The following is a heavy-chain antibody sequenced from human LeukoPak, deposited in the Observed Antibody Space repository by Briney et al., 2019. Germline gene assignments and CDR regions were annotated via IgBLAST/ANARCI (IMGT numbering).Heavy chain of an antibody. CDR3: AKNRGAGSHFYYRMNV. V-gene: IGHV3-23*01. CDR2: ISGSGGGT. CDR1: GFTVSSNY. J-gene: IGHJ6*04. D-gene: IGHD1-26*01. Sequence: GGSLRLSCAASGFTVSSNYMSWVRQAPGKGLEWVSLISGSGGGTYYADSVKGRFTISRDNSKNMVYLQVNSLRADDTAVYYCAKNRGAGSHFYYRMNVWGKGTTVTVSS.